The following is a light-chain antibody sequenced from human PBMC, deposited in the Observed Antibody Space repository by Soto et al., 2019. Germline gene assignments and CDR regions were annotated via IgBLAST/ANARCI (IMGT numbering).Light chain of an antibody. CDR2: DAS. V-gene: IGKV1-5*01. CDR1: QDIRSW. CDR3: QQYSTYPWT. J-gene: IGKJ1*01. Sequence: DIQMTQSPSYVSASVGDRVSITCRASQDIRSWLAWYQQRPGKAPKVLIFDASSLESGVPSRFSGSGSATEFTLTISSLQPDDFATYYCQQYSTYPWTFGQGTKVDIK.